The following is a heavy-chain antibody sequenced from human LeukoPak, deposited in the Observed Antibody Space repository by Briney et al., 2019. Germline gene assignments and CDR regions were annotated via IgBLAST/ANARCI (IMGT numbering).Heavy chain of an antibody. CDR2: INAGNGNT. CDR1: GFTFTSYA. V-gene: IGHV1-3*01. D-gene: IGHD3-10*01. CDR3: AREDTMVRGVPLGYFDY. Sequence: PGGSLRLSCSASGFTFTSYAMHWVRQAPGQRLEWMGWINAGNGNTKYSQKFQGRVTITRDTSASTAYMELSSLRSEDTAVYYCAREDTMVRGVPLGYFDYWGQGTLVTVSS. J-gene: IGHJ4*02.